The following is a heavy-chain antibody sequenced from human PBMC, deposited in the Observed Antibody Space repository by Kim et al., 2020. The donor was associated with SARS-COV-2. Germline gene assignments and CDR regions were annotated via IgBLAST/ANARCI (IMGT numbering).Heavy chain of an antibody. CDR3: ARTFGELLNWFDP. V-gene: IGHV5-51*01. Sequence: YSPSFQGQVTISADKAISTAYLQWSSLQASDTAMYYCARTFGELLNWFDPWGQGTLVTVSS. D-gene: IGHD3-10*01. J-gene: IGHJ5*02.